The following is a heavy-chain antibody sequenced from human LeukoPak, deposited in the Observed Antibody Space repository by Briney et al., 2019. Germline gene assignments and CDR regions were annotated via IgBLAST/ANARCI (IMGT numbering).Heavy chain of an antibody. Sequence: GGSLRLSCAASGFTFSSYSMNWVRQAPGKGLEWVSSISSSSSYIYYADSVKGRFTISRDNAKNSLYLQMNSLRAEDTAVYYCASNGQYHAPVLDVWGQGTTVTVSS. V-gene: IGHV3-21*01. D-gene: IGHD4/OR15-4a*01. J-gene: IGHJ6*02. CDR1: GFTFSSYS. CDR2: ISSSSSYI. CDR3: ASNGQYHAPVLDV.